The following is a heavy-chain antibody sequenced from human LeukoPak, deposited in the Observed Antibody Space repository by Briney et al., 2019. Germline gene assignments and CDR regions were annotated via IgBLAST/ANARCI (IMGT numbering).Heavy chain of an antibody. CDR2: IWYDGSDK. Sequence: GGSLRLSCAASGFTFNTYGMDWVRQAPGKGLEWVSVIWYDGSDKYYADSVKGRFTISRDNSKNTLYLQMNSLGVEDTAVYYCARGARPDSSGYCDFWGQGTLVTVSS. V-gene: IGHV3-33*01. J-gene: IGHJ4*02. CDR1: GFTFNTYG. CDR3: ARGARPDSSGYCDF. D-gene: IGHD3-22*01.